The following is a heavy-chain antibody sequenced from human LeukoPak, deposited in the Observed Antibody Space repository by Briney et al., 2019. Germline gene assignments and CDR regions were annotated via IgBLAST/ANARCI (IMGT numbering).Heavy chain of an antibody. V-gene: IGHV1-2*02. CDR2: INPTSGGT. CDR1: RYTFTGYY. D-gene: IGHD3-3*01. Sequence: GASVKGACKASRYTFTGYYMHWVRQAPGQGLEWNGWINPTSGGTNDAQKFQGRVTMTRDTSISTAYMEVSRLRSDDTAVYYCAREVGECGDDFWSGSYGMDVWGQGTTVTVSS. J-gene: IGHJ6*02. CDR3: AREVGECGDDFWSGSYGMDV.